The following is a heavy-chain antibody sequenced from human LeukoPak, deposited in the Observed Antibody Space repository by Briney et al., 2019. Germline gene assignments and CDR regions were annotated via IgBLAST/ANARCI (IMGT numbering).Heavy chain of an antibody. D-gene: IGHD3-22*01. V-gene: IGHV3-30*04. CDR3: AKDRGSSGYYHNDAFDI. CDR2: TSYDGSDT. J-gene: IGHJ3*02. Sequence: GGSLRLSCAASGFTFSSYAIHWVRQAPGKGLEWVAVTSYDGSDTYHADSVKGRFTISRDSSKNTLYLQMNSLRAEDTAVHYCAKDRGSSGYYHNDAFDIWGQGTMVTVSS. CDR1: GFTFSSYA.